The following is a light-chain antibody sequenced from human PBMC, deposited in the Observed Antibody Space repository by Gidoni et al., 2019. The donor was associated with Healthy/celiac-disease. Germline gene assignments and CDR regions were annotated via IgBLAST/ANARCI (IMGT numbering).Light chain of an antibody. CDR1: QSVSSSY. V-gene: IGKV3-20*01. Sequence: EIVLTQSQGTLSLSLGERATLSCRASQSVSSSYLAWYQQKPGQAPRLLIYGASSRATGSPDRFSGSGSGTDFTLTISRLEPEDFAVYYCQQYGSSEWTFGQGTKVEIK. CDR3: QQYGSSEWT. J-gene: IGKJ1*01. CDR2: GAS.